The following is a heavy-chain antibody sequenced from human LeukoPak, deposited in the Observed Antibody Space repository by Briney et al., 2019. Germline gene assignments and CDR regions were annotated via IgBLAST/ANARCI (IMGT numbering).Heavy chain of an antibody. V-gene: IGHV4-34*01. CDR2: INHSGST. CDR1: GGSFSGYY. Sequence: SETLSLTCAVYGGSFSGYYWSWIRQPPGKGLEWIGEINHSGSTNYNPSLKSRVTISVDTSKNQFSLKLSSVTAADTAVYYCASEGDFWSGYYNWGQGTLVTVSS. CDR3: ASEGDFWSGYYN. D-gene: IGHD3-3*01. J-gene: IGHJ4*02.